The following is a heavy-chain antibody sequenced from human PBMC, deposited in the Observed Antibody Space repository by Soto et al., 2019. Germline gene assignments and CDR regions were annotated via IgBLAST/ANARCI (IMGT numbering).Heavy chain of an antibody. CDR1: GYTFTSYD. CDR2: MNPNSGNT. V-gene: IGHV1-8*01. J-gene: IGHJ4*02. D-gene: IGHD5-12*01. CDR3: ARSSGYDPTFDY. Sequence: GASVKVSCKASGYTFTSYDINWVRQATGQGLEWMGWMNPNSGNTGYAQKFQGRVTMTRNTSISTAYMELSSLRSGDTAVYYCARSSGYDPTFDYWGQGTPVTVSS.